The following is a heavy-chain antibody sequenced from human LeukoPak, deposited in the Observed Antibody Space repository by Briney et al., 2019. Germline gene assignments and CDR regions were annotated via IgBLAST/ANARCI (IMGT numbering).Heavy chain of an antibody. V-gene: IGHV4-59*01. Sequence: PSETLSLTCSVSGGSINNYWWNWIRQPPGKGLEWIGDIYYSGSTSYNPSLKSRLTISVDTSLNQFSLKLNSVTAADTAVYYCARYRSGGDCYSKALDYWGQGILVTVSS. CDR3: ARYRSGGDCYSKALDY. CDR1: GGSINNYW. D-gene: IGHD2-15*01. J-gene: IGHJ4*02. CDR2: IYYSGST.